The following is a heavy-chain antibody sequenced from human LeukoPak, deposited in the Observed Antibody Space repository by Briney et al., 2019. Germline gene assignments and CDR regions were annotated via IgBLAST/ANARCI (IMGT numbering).Heavy chain of an antibody. CDR3: ARMKGAAAATFEF. CDR1: GFTFSDYY. V-gene: IGHV3-11*01. D-gene: IGHD6-13*01. CDR2: IGRIETPM. J-gene: IGHJ4*02. Sequence: GGSLRLSCTASGFTFSDYYMSWIRQAPGKGLEWASDIGRIETPMNYADPVKGRFTISRDNAKNSLYLDMTSLRGEDTAVYYCARMKGAAAATFEFWGQGSLVTVSS.